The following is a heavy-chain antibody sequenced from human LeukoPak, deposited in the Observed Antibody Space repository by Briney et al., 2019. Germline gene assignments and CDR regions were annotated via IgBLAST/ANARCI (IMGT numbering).Heavy chain of an antibody. Sequence: GGSLRLSCAASGFTFSTYAIHWVRQVPGKGLEYVSGISGNGGSTYYANSVKGRFTISRDNSKNTLYLQMGSLRVEDIAVYYCARQAAGVVYWGQGTLVTVSS. CDR1: GFTFSTYA. CDR2: ISGNGGST. J-gene: IGHJ4*02. V-gene: IGHV3-64*01. D-gene: IGHD6-13*01. CDR3: ARQAAGVVY.